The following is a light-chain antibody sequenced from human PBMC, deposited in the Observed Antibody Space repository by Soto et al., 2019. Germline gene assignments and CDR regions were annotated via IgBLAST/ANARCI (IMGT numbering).Light chain of an antibody. CDR2: DAS. CDR1: QSISVS. V-gene: IGKV1-5*01. J-gene: IGKJ1*01. CDR3: QQYDKYST. Sequence: IQMTQSPSTLSASVVSPVTITCRASQSISVSLAWYQQKPGKAPNLLIYDASTLQGGVPSRFSGSGSGTEFTLTVTSLQPEDFATYFCQQYDKYSTFGHGTKVDIK.